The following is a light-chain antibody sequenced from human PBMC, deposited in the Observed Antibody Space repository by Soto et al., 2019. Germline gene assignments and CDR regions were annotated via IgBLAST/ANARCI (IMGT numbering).Light chain of an antibody. CDR1: QNLLHSNGYNY. CDR3: MQALQTPPYT. CDR2: LGS. Sequence: DIVMTQSPLSLPVTPGEPASISRRSSQNLLHSNGYNYLNWYLQKPGQSPQPLIYLGSNRASGVPDRFSVSGSGTDFTLKITRVEAEDVGVYYCMQALQTPPYTFGQGTKLEIK. J-gene: IGKJ2*01. V-gene: IGKV2-28*01.